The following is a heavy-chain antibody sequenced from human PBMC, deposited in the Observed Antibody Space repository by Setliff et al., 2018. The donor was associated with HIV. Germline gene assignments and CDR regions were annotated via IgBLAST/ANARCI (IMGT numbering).Heavy chain of an antibody. CDR2: IYTSGST. CDR3: ARAPITMIVVVNYGMDV. Sequence: KTSETLSLTCTVSGGSTSSGSYYWSWIRQPAGKGLEWIGRIYTSGSTNYNPSLKSRVTISVDTSKNQFSWKLSSVTAADTAVYYCARAPITMIVVVNYGMDVWGQGTTGTV. V-gene: IGHV4-61*02. CDR1: GGSTSSGSYY. D-gene: IGHD3-22*01. J-gene: IGHJ6*02.